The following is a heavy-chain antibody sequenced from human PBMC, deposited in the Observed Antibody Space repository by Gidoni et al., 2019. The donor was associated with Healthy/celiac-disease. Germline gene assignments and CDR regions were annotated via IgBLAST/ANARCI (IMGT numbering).Heavy chain of an antibody. CDR1: WFTVRSNY. CDR3: AREPPGIKGYYYYGMDV. V-gene: IGHV3-53*02. D-gene: IGHD1-20*01. J-gene: IGHJ6*02. CDR2: IYRGCST. Sequence: EVQLVETGGGLIQPGGSLRLSCAASWFTVRSNYMSGVRQAPGKGLEGVSVIYRGCSTYYADSVKGRFTISRDNSKNTLYLQMNSLRAEDTAAYYCAREPPGIKGYYYYGMDVWGQGTTVTVSS.